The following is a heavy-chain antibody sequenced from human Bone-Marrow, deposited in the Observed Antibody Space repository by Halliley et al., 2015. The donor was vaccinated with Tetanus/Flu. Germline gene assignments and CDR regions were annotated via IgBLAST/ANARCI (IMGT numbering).Heavy chain of an antibody. CDR2: INSDGSST. D-gene: IGHD3-10*01. CDR3: AREDRGLGGFDY. V-gene: IGHV3-74*01. Sequence: VWVSRINSDGSSTNYADSVKGRFTISRDNAKNTLYLQMNSLRAEDTAVYYCAREDRGLGGFDYRGQGTLVTVSS. J-gene: IGHJ4*02.